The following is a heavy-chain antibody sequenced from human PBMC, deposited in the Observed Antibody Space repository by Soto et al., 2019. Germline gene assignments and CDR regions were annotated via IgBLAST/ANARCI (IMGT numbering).Heavy chain of an antibody. Sequence: QVQLVQSGAEVQKPGASVKLSCKASGYTFTDFYMHWGRQAPGQGLEWMGMIFPRGGSATYAQRFRGRISMTSDTSTTTVYMELSSLRFDDTAVYYCARDPFNSVSSTPHYDLDSWGQGTLVTVSS. CDR1: GYTFTDFY. CDR2: IFPRGGSA. CDR3: ARDPFNSVSSTPHYDLDS. D-gene: IGHD3-3*01. V-gene: IGHV1-46*01. J-gene: IGHJ4*02.